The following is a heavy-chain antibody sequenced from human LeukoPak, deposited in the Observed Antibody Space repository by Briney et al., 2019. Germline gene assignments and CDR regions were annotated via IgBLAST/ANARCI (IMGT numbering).Heavy chain of an antibody. V-gene: IGHV3-48*03. CDR2: IRSSGDTK. Sequence: GGSLRLSCVVSGFTFSSYEMNWVRQAPGKGLEWVSYIRSSGDTKYYADSVKGRFTISRDNAKNSLYLQMNSLRAEDTAIYYCARDLRVISFDNWGQGTLVSVSS. D-gene: IGHD2-21*01. CDR1: GFTFSSYE. J-gene: IGHJ4*02. CDR3: ARDLRVISFDN.